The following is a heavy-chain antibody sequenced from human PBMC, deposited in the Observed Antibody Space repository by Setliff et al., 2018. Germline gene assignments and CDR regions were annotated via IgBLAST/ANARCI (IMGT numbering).Heavy chain of an antibody. Sequence: GGSLRLSCAASGFTFSTYSLIWVRQAPGTGLEWVSAMSASGTSTYHADSVKGRFTISGDNSKNTLYLQMNSLRAEDTAVYFCAKSPVAYCSGAVCYPFDYWGQGTLVTVSS. CDR3: AKSPVAYCSGAVCYPFDY. CDR1: GFTFSTYS. J-gene: IGHJ4*02. D-gene: IGHD2-8*02. CDR2: MSASGTST. V-gene: IGHV3-23*01.